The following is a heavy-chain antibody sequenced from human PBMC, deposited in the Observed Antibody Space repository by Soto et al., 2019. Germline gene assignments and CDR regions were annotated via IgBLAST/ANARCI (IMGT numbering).Heavy chain of an antibody. CDR3: ARVGEGRGHNIVVVPAAMPAWFDP. V-gene: IGHV4-34*01. CDR1: GGSFSGYY. CDR2: INHSGST. Sequence: NPSETLSLTCAVYGGSFSGYYWSWIRQPPGKGLEWIGEINHSGSTNYNPSLKSRVTISVDTSKNQFSLKLSSVTAADTAVYYCARVGEGRGHNIVVVPAAMPAWFDPWGQGTLVTVSS. D-gene: IGHD2-2*01. J-gene: IGHJ5*02.